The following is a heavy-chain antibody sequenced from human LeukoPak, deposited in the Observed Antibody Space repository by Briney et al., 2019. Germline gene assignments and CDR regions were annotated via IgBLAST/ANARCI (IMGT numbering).Heavy chain of an antibody. CDR1: GGSFSGYY. D-gene: IGHD3-10*01. V-gene: IGHV4-34*01. Sequence: SSETLSLTCAVYGGSFSGYYWSWIRQPPGKGLEWIGEINHSGSTNYNPSLKSRVTISVDTSKNQFSLKLSSVTAADTAVYFCSLARGAFDIWGQGTMVTVSS. CDR2: INHSGST. J-gene: IGHJ3*02. CDR3: SLARGAFDI.